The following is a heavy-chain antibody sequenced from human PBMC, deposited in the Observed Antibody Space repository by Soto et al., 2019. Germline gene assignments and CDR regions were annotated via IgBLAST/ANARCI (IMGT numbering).Heavy chain of an antibody. Sequence: QVQVVESGGGVVQPGRSLRLSCAASGFTFSDYGMHWVRQAPGKGLEWVAFIWFDGSDKYYADSVKGRFTISRDNSKNTLYLLMNSLRAEDTAVYYCARIYGSGSYVMDVWGQGTTVTVSS. V-gene: IGHV3-33*01. D-gene: IGHD3-10*01. CDR3: ARIYGSGSYVMDV. CDR2: IWFDGSDK. J-gene: IGHJ6*02. CDR1: GFTFSDYG.